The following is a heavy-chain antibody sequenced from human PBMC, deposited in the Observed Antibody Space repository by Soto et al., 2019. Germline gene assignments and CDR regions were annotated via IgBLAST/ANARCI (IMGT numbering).Heavy chain of an antibody. CDR3: ARHKSGTDSSGYSGNY. D-gene: IGHD3-22*01. CDR2: IYYSGST. J-gene: IGHJ4*02. CDR1: GGYVSIGSYY. Sequence: SETLSITCILSGGYVSIGSYYWSWIRQPPGKGLEWIGYIYYSGSTNYNPSLKSRVTISGDTSKNQFSLKLSSVTAADTAVYYCARHKSGTDSSGYSGNYWGQGTLVTVSS. V-gene: IGHV4-61*01.